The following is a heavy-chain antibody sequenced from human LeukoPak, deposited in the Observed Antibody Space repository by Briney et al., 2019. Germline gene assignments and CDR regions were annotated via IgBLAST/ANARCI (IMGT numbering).Heavy chain of an antibody. CDR1: GDSVSSDSAA. D-gene: IGHD6-19*01. CDR3: ARWWLGSGLDY. Sequence: SQTLSLTCAISGDSVSSDSAAWNWIKPSPTRGLEWLGRTYYSSKWYKDYAISVKSRITLTPDTSKNQFSLLLNSVAPEDTAVYYCARWWLGSGLDYWGQGTLVTVSS. J-gene: IGHJ4*02. V-gene: IGHV6-1*01. CDR2: TYYSSKWYK.